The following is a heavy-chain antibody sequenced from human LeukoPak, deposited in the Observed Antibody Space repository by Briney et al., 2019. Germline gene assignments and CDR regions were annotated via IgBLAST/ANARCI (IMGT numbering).Heavy chain of an antibody. CDR3: ARIAVGATGWIYYYGMDV. V-gene: IGHV4-34*01. Sequence: SSETLSLTCAVYGGSFSGYYWSWIRQPPGKGLEWIGEINHSGSTNYNPSLKSRVTISVDTSKNQFSLKLSSVTAADTAVYYCARIAVGATGWIYYYGMDVWGQGTTVTVSS. CDR1: GGSFSGYY. D-gene: IGHD1-26*01. J-gene: IGHJ6*02. CDR2: INHSGST.